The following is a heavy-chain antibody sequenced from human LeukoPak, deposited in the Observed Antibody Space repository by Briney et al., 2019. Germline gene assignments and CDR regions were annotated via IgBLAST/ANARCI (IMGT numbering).Heavy chain of an antibody. CDR3: ARERGSSWYGGMDV. CDR1: GGSISSYY. J-gene: IGHJ6*03. CDR2: IYYSGST. D-gene: IGHD6-13*01. Sequence: PSETLSLTCTVSGGSISSYYWSWIRQPPGKGLEWIGYIYYSGSTNYNPSLKSRVTISVDTSKNQFSLKLSSVTAADTAVYYCARERGSSWYGGMDVWGKGTTVTISS. V-gene: IGHV4-59*01.